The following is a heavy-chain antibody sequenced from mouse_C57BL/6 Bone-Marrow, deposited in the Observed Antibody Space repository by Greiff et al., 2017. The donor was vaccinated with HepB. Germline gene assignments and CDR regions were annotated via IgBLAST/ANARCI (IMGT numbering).Heavy chain of an antibody. V-gene: IGHV1-81*01. CDR2: IYPRSGNT. D-gene: IGHD2-1*01. J-gene: IGHJ3*01. CDR1: GYTFTSYG. Sequence: VKVVESGAELARPGASVKLSCKASGYTFTSYGISWVKQRTGQGLEWIGEIYPRSGNTYYNEKFKGKATLTADKSSSTAYMELRSLTSEDSAVYFCARYGNYVFWFAYWGQGTLVTVSA. CDR3: ARYGNYVFWFAY.